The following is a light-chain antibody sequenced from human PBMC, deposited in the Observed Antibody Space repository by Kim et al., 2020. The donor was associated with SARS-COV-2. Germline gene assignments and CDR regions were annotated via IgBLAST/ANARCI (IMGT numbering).Light chain of an antibody. Sequence: GQRVTNSCSGSSSNIGSNYVDWYQQRPGTAPKLLISRSNQRASGVPDRFSGSRSGTSASLAISGLRSEDEADYYCAAWDDNLSGWGFGGGTQLTVL. CDR2: RSN. J-gene: IGLJ3*02. CDR1: SSNIGSNY. CDR3: AAWDDNLSGWG. V-gene: IGLV1-47*01.